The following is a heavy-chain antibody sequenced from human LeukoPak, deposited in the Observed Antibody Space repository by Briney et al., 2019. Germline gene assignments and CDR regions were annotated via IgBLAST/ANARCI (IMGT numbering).Heavy chain of an antibody. CDR1: GFTFSNSW. D-gene: IGHD3-10*01. CDR2: INRDGSTT. J-gene: IGHJ4*02. Sequence: ETGGSLRLSCAASGFTFSNSWVHWVRQAPGKGLVWVSRINRDGSTTNYADCVKGRFTVSRDNAKNTLNLQMNSLRAEDTAVYYCARDRKSGESSEIDFWGQGTLVTVSS. CDR3: ARDRKSGESSEIDF. V-gene: IGHV3-74*01.